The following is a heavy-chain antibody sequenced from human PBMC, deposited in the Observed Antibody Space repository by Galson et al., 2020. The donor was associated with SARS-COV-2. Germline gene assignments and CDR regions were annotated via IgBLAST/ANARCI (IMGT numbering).Heavy chain of an antibody. V-gene: IGHV3-21*04. CDR2: IAGSGAYK. CDR1: GFTFTDHN. D-gene: IGHD3-22*01. Sequence: GGSLRLSCAASGFTFTDHNTIWVRHAPGKGLEWVSSIAGSGAYKYYADSMKGRFTISRDNAKNSVYLHLNSLRDEDTAVYYCARDKGSGFQMHWYFDLWGRGTLVSVSS. CDR3: ARDKGSGFQMHWYFDL. J-gene: IGHJ2*01.